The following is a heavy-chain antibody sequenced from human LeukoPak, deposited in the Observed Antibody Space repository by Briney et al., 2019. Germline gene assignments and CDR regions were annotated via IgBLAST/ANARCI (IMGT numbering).Heavy chain of an antibody. J-gene: IGHJ3*02. Sequence: GGSLRLSCAASGFTFSDYYMSWIRQAPGKGLEWVSYISSSGSTIYYADSVRGRFTISRDNAKNSLYLQMNSLRAEDTAVYYCARDLHCSGGSCYSRLDAFDIWGQGTMVTVSS. CDR1: GFTFSDYY. CDR3: ARDLHCSGGSCYSRLDAFDI. D-gene: IGHD2-15*01. CDR2: ISSSGSTI. V-gene: IGHV3-11*04.